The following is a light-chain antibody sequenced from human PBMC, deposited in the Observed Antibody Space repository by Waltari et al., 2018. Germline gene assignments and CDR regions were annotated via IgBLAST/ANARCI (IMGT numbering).Light chain of an antibody. CDR1: QTLLYSSNNKNY. CDR3: QQYYSTPPT. V-gene: IGKV4-1*01. Sequence: DIVMTQSPDSLAVSLGERATINCKSSQTLLYSSNNKNYLAWYQQKPGQPPKLLIYWASTWQSGVPYRFSGSGSGTDFTLTISSLQAEDVAVYYCQQYYSTPPTFGQGTRLEIK. J-gene: IGKJ5*01. CDR2: WAS.